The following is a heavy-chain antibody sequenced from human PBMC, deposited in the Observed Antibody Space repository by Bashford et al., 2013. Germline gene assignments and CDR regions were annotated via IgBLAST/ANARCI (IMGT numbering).Heavy chain of an antibody. CDR2: INHSGST. CDR1: GGSFSGYY. J-gene: IGHJ4*02. Sequence: SETLSLTCAVYGGSFSGYYWSWIRQPPGKGLEWIGEINHSGSTNYNPSLKSRVTISVDTSKNQFSLKLSSVTAADTAVYYCARVRDSSSWYGGVFDYWGQGTLVTVSS. D-gene: IGHD6-13*01. V-gene: IGHV4-34*01. CDR3: ARVRDSSSWYGGVFDY.